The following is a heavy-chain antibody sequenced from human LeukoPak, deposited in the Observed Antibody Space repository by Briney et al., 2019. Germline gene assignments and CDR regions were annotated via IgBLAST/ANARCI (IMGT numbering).Heavy chain of an antibody. CDR3: ARMRAVGATKKFDY. J-gene: IGHJ4*02. V-gene: IGHV3-23*01. Sequence: GGSLRLSCAASGFSFSTYDMSWVRQAPGKGLEWVSAISGSGGSTYYADSVKGRFTISRDNTENSLYLQVNSLRAEDTAVYYCARMRAVGATKKFDYWGQGTLVTVSS. CDR1: GFSFSTYD. D-gene: IGHD1-26*01. CDR2: ISGSGGST.